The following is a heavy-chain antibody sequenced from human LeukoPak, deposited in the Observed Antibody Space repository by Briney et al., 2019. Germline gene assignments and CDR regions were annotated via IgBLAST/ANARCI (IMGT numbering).Heavy chain of an antibody. V-gene: IGHV1-2*02. CDR3: ARIKWAATND. D-gene: IGHD4-11*01. CDR2: INSNSGDT. CDR1: GYTFTGYY. J-gene: IGHJ4*02. Sequence: ASVKVSCKASGYTFTGYYIHWVRQAPGQGLEWMGWINSNSGDTNYAQNLQGRVTMTRDTSINTAYMELNTLRSDDTAVYYCARIKWAATNDWGQGTLVAVSP.